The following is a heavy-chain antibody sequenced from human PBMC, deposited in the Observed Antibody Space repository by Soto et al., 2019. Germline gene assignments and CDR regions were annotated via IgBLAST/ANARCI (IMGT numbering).Heavy chain of an antibody. CDR2: IWYDGSNK. CDR1: GFTFSSYG. V-gene: IGHV3-33*01. CDR3: ASPVWSGYYSDPPHDAFDI. Sequence: GGSLRLSCAASGFTFSSYGMHWVRQAPGKGLEWVAVIWYDGSNKYYADSVKGRFTISRDNSKNTLYLQMNSLRAEDTAVYYCASPVWSGYYSDPPHDAFDIWRQGTMVTVSS. J-gene: IGHJ3*02. D-gene: IGHD3-3*01.